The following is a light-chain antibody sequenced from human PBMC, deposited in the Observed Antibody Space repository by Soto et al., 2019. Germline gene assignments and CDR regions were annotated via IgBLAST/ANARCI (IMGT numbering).Light chain of an antibody. J-gene: IGKJ2*01. CDR1: QTISFY. V-gene: IGKV1-39*01. Sequence: IQMTQSPSSLSASVGDTVTITCRASQTISFYLNWYQQKPGRTPNLLIYATSSLQSGVPSRFDGSGSGTEFSLTLSSMQRDEFATYYCQQSFSTPNPFGQGTKLEIK. CDR3: QQSFSTPNP. CDR2: ATS.